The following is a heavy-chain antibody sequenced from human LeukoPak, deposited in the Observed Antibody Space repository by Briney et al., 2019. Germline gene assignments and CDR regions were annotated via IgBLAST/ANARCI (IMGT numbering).Heavy chain of an antibody. CDR3: ARRSAAKDAFDI. CDR1: GFTFDDYA. J-gene: IGHJ3*02. D-gene: IGHD6-25*01. V-gene: IGHV3-43D*04. Sequence: GGSLRLSCAASGFTFDDYAMNWVRQAPGKGLEWVSLISWDSGSTYYADSVKGRFTISRDNAKNTLYLQMNSLRAEDTAVYYCARRSAAKDAFDIWSQGTMVTVSS. CDR2: ISWDSGST.